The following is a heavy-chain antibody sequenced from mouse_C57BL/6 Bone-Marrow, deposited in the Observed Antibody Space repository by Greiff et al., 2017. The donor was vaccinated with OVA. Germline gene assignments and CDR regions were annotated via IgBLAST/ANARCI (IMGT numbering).Heavy chain of an antibody. Sequence: QVQLQQSGAELVKPGASVKISCKASGYAFSSYWMNWVKQRPGKGLEWIGQIYPGDGDTNYNGKFKGKATLTADKSSSTDYMQLSSLTSENSAVYCCAPYSSGYPYFDYWGQGTTLTVSS. D-gene: IGHD3-2*02. CDR2: IYPGDGDT. J-gene: IGHJ2*01. CDR1: GYAFSSYW. CDR3: APYSSGYPYFDY. V-gene: IGHV1-80*01.